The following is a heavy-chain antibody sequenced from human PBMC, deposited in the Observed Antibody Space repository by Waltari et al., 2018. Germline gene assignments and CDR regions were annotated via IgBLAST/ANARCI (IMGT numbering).Heavy chain of an antibody. V-gene: IGHV1-24*01. Sequence: QVQLVQSGAEVKKPGASVKVSCRVSGYSLTESALHWVRQAPGKGLEWLGGFDPEYGEAVDAQEVQGRVTMTEDTSKDTAYMELSSLTYEDTAVYYCTRDRVGYCSGGTCYSRWFDPWGQGTLVTVSS. CDR2: FDPEYGEA. D-gene: IGHD2-15*01. J-gene: IGHJ5*02. CDR3: TRDRVGYCSGGTCYSRWFDP. CDR1: GYSLTESA.